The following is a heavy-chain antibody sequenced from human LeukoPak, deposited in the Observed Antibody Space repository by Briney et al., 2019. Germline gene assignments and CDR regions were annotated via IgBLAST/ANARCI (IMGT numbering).Heavy chain of an antibody. CDR1: GGTFISYA. Sequence: GASVKVSCKASGGTFISYAISWVRQAPGQGLEWMGGIIPIFGTANYAQKFQGRVTITADESTSTAYMELSSLRSEDTAVDYCARGFTSYGSYYFDYWGQGTLVTVSS. V-gene: IGHV1-69*13. D-gene: IGHD5-18*01. CDR3: ARGFTSYGSYYFDY. J-gene: IGHJ4*02. CDR2: IIPIFGTA.